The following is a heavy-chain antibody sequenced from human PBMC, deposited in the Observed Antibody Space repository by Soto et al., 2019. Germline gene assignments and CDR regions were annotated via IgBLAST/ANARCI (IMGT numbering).Heavy chain of an antibody. J-gene: IGHJ3*02. CDR3: ARQPVLRYFDWLLDAFDI. CDR1: GYSFTNYW. CDR2: IYPGDSDT. Sequence: GESLKISCKATGYSFTNYWIGWVRQVPGKGLEWMGTIYPGDSDTRYGPAFEGQVTISADKSITTAYLQWSSLKASDTAMYYCARQPVLRYFDWLLDAFDIWGQGTMVTVSS. D-gene: IGHD3-9*01. V-gene: IGHV5-51*01.